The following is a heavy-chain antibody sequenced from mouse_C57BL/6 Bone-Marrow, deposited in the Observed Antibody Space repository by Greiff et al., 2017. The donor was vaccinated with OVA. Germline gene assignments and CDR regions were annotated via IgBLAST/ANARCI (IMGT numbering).Heavy chain of an antibody. Sequence: DAGGGLVQPKGSLKLSCAASGFSFNTYAMNWVRQAPGKGLEWAARIRSKSNNYATYYADSVKDRVTISRDDPESMLYLQMNNLKTDDTAMYYYLRQSYGSYWYFDVCGTGTTITVSS. CDR3: LRQSYGSYWYFDV. D-gene: IGHD1-1*01. CDR1: GFSFNTYA. J-gene: IGHJ1*03. V-gene: IGHV10-1*01. CDR2: IRSKSNNYAT.